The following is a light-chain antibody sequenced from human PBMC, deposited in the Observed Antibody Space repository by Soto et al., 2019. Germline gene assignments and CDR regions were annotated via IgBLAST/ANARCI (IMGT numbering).Light chain of an antibody. Sequence: EIVITQSPATLSVSPGERATLSCRASQSFSSNLAWYQQKPGQAPRLLIYGASTRATGIPARFSGSGSGTEVTLTISSLQSEDFAVYHCQQYNNWWTFGQVTKVEIK. CDR3: QQYNNWWT. V-gene: IGKV3-15*01. CDR1: QSFSSN. J-gene: IGKJ1*01. CDR2: GAS.